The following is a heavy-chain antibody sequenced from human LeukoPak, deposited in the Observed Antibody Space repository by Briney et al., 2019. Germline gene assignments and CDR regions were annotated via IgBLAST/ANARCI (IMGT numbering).Heavy chain of an antibody. V-gene: IGHV3-74*01. CDR1: GFTFSKYW. CDR2: INTDGTVT. J-gene: IGHJ4*02. D-gene: IGHD6-19*01. CDR3: ATKQWLAPPPDS. Sequence: GGSLRLSCAASGFTFSKYWMLWVRQAPGKGLESVSRINTDGTVTTYADSVKGRSTVSRDNAENTMFLQMNSVRDEDTAVYYCATKQWLAPPPDSWGQGTPVTVSS.